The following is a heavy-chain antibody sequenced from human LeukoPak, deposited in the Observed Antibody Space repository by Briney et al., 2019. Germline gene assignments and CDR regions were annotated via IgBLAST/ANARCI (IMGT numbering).Heavy chain of an antibody. J-gene: IGHJ4*02. CDR3: ARENWSNAY. V-gene: IGHV3-7*01. CDR2: ISQDGRTK. CDR1: GFTFTTYY. D-gene: IGHD1-1*01. Sequence: GGSLRLSCAASGFTFTTYYMTWVRQAPGKGLEWLANISQDGRTKYYADSVEGRFAISRDNAINSVFLQMNSVRAEDTAVYYCARENWSNAYWGQGTLVTVSS.